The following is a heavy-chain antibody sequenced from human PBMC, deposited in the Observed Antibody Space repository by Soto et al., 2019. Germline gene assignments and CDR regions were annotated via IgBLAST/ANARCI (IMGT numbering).Heavy chain of an antibody. CDR2: IYYSGST. J-gene: IGHJ6*02. D-gene: IGHD3-3*01. CDR1: GGSISSYY. V-gene: IGHV4-59*01. CDR3: ARWEGVAPYYYYYGMDV. Sequence: SETLSLTCTVSGGSISSYYWSWIRQPPGKGLEWIGYIYYSGSTNYNPSLKSRVTISVDTSKNQFSLKLSSVTAADTAVYYCARWEGVAPYYYYYGMDVWGQGTTVTVSS.